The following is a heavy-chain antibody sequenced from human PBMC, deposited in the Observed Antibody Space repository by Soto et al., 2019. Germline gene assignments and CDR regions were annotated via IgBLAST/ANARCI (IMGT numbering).Heavy chain of an antibody. J-gene: IGHJ6*02. CDR3: AREGDCSGGKCYHYYGMGV. V-gene: IGHV1-18*01. CDR2: ISTYNGNT. D-gene: IGHD2-15*01. Sequence: ASVKVSCKASGYTFTSYGISWVRQAPGQGLEWMGWISTYNGNTNYAQNLQGRVTMTTDTSASTAYMELRSLRSDDTAVYHCAREGDCSGGKCYHYYGMGVWGQGTTVTVSS. CDR1: GYTFTSYG.